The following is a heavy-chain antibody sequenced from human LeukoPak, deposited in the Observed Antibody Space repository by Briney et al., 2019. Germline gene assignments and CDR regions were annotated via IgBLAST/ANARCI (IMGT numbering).Heavy chain of an antibody. CDR2: IYYSGST. D-gene: IGHD6-13*01. CDR1: GGSISSYY. J-gene: IGHJ5*01. Sequence: SQTLSLTCTVSGGSISSYYWSWIRQPRGKGLEWIGYIYYSGSTNYNPSLKSRVTISLDTSKNQFSLKLSSVTAADTAVYYCARQSRATGTLDSWGQGTLVTVSS. V-gene: IGHV4-59*08. CDR3: ARQSRATGTLDS.